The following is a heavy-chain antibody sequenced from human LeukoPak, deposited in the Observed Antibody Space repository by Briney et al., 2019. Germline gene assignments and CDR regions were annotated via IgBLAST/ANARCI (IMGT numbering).Heavy chain of an antibody. CDR1: GYTFTGYD. Sequence: GASVKVSCKASGYTFTGYDMHWVRQAPGQGLEWMGWINPNSGGPKYAQRFQGRVTLTRDTSISTAYMELSRRRSDDPAVYYCARRSGIAARDAFDIWGQGTMVTVSS. D-gene: IGHD6-6*01. J-gene: IGHJ3*02. V-gene: IGHV1-2*02. CDR3: ARRSGIAARDAFDI. CDR2: INPNSGGP.